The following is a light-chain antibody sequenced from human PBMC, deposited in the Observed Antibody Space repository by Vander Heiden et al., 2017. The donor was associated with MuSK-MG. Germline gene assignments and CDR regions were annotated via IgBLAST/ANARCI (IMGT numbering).Light chain of an antibody. CDR2: EVS. CDR1: SSDVGGYNY. V-gene: IGLV2-14*01. J-gene: IGLJ1*01. Sequence: QSALTPPASVSGSPGQSITLSCTGTSSDVGGYNYVSWYQQHPGKAPKLMIYEVSNRPSGVSNRFSGSKSGNTASLTISGLQAEDEADYYCSSYTSSSTQIFGTGTKVTVL. CDR3: SSYTSSSTQI.